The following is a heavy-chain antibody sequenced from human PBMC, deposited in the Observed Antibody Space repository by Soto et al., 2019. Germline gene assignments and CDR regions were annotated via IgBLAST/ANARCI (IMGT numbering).Heavy chain of an antibody. CDR1: GASIGRGSYS. Sequence: QLQLQESGSGLVRPSQTLSLTCTVSGASIGRGSYSWNWIRPPPGKGLEWIGYLHHSGDTYFNPSLRRRVSLSVDRSNNLISRKLISVTAADTAVYYCARFPLWCGEVDYWGQGALVTVSS. CDR2: LHHSGDT. CDR3: ARFPLWCGEVDY. J-gene: IGHJ4*02. D-gene: IGHD3-10*01. V-gene: IGHV4-30-2*01.